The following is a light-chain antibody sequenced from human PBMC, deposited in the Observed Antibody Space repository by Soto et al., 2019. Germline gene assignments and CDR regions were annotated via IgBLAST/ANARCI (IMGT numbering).Light chain of an antibody. CDR3: QQYNSYWT. V-gene: IGKV1-5*01. J-gene: IGKJ1*01. CDR2: DAS. CDR1: QSISSW. Sequence: DIQMTQSPSTLSVSVGDRVTITCRASQSISSWLAWYQQKPGKAPKLLIYDASSLETGVPSRFSSSGSGTEFTLTISRLQHDDFATYYCQQYNSYWTFGPGTKVEIK.